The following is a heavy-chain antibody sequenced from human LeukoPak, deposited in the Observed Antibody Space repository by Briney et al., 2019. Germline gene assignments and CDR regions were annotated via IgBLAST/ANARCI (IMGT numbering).Heavy chain of an antibody. CDR1: GFTFSSYA. Sequence: GGSLRLSCAASGFTFSSYAMSWVRQAPGKGLEWVSAISGSGGNTYYADSVKGRFTISRDNSKNTLYLQMNSLRAEDTAVYCCAKCPTGSPSCSYYFDYWGQGTLVTVSS. CDR3: AKCPTGSPSCSYYFDY. D-gene: IGHD2-2*01. CDR2: ISGSGGNT. J-gene: IGHJ4*02. V-gene: IGHV3-23*01.